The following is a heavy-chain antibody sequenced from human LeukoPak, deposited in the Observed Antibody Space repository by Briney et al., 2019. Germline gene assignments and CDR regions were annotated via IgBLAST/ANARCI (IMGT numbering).Heavy chain of an antibody. D-gene: IGHD2-2*01. Sequence: ETLSLTCTVSGGSISSYYWSWIRQPPGKGLEWIGYIYYSGSTNYNPSLKSRVTISVDTSKNQFSLKLSSVTAADTAVYYCARGKIPAALFDYWGQGTLVTVSS. J-gene: IGHJ4*02. CDR2: IYYSGST. CDR1: GGSISSYY. CDR3: ARGKIPAALFDY. V-gene: IGHV4-59*01.